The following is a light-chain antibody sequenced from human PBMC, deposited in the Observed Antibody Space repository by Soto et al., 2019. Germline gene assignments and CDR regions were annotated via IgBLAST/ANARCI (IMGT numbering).Light chain of an antibody. CDR3: QQYNNWPPTWT. V-gene: IGKV3D-15*01. Sequence: ELVMTQSPATLSVSPGERDTLSCRASQSVSSNLAWYQQKPGQAPRLLIYGASTRATGIPARFSGSGSGTEFTLTISSLQSEDFAVYYCQQYNNWPPTWTFGQGTKVDIK. CDR1: QSVSSN. CDR2: GAS. J-gene: IGKJ1*01.